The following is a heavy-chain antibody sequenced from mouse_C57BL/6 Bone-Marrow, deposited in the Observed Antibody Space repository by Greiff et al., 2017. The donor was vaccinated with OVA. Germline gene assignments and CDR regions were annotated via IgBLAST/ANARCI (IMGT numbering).Heavy chain of an antibody. CDR2: IYPRSGNT. J-gene: IGHJ4*01. V-gene: IGHV1-81*01. CDR1: GYTFTSYG. CDR3: ARSGPYYYAMDY. Sequence: VKLMESGAELARPGASVKLSCKASGYTFTSYGISWVKQRTGQGLEWIGEIYPRSGNTYYNEKFKGKATLTADKSSSTAYMELRSLTSEDSAVYFCARSGPYYYAMDYWGQGTSVTVSS. D-gene: IGHD3-1*01.